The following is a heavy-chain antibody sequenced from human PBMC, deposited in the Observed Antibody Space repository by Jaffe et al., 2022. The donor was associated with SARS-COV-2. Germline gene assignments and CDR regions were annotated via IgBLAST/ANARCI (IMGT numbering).Heavy chain of an antibody. J-gene: IGHJ4*02. CDR1: GGSFSGYY. V-gene: IGHV4-34*01. Sequence: QVQLQQWGAGLLKPSETLSLTCAVYGGSFSGYYWSWIRQPPGKGLEWIGEINHSGSTNYNPSLKSRVTISVDTSKNQFSLKLSSVTAADTAVYYCARRYRNSYGHHFDYWGQGTLVTVSS. CDR3: ARRYRNSYGHHFDY. CDR2: INHSGST. D-gene: IGHD5-18*01.